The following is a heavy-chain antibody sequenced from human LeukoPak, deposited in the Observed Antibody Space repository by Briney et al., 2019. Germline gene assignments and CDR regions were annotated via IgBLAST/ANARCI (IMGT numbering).Heavy chain of an antibody. CDR3: ARRGTARAYYYYMDV. CDR1: GFTFSSYS. CDR2: ISSSSSTI. Sequence: QAGGSLRLSCAASGFTFSSYSMNWVRQAPGKGLEWVSYISSSSSTIYYADSVKGQFTISRDNAKNSLYLQMNSLRAEDTAVYYCARRGTARAYYYYMDVWGKGTTVTVSS. D-gene: IGHD6-13*01. J-gene: IGHJ6*03. V-gene: IGHV3-48*01.